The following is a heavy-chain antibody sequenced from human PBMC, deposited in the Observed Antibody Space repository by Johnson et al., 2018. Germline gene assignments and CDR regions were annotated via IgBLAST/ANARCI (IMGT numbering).Heavy chain of an antibody. CDR1: GFTFSSYG. D-gene: IGHD3-3*01. V-gene: IGHV3-33*01. CDR3: ARDFTYYDFWSGYYTGNYYFYGMDV. CDR2: IWYDGSNK. Sequence: VQLVESGGGVVQPGRSLRLSCAASGFTFSSYGMHWVRQAPGKGLEWVAVIWYDGSNKYYADSVKGRFTISRDNSKNTLYLQMNSLRAEDTAGYYCARDFTYYDFWSGYYTGNYYFYGMDVWGQGTTVTVSS. J-gene: IGHJ6*02.